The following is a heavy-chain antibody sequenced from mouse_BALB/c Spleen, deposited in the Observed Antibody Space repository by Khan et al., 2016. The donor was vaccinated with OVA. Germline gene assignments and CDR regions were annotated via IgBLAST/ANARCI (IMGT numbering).Heavy chain of an antibody. V-gene: IGHV1S56*01. J-gene: IGHJ3*01. D-gene: IGHD2-2*01. Sequence: VQLVESGPELVKPGASVRISCKASGYTFTSYYIHWVKQRPGQGLEWIGWIYPGNVSPKYNERFKGKATLTADKSSSTAYMQLSSLTSEDSAVYVCARAGYGSFAYWGQGTLVTVSA. CDR3: ARAGYGSFAY. CDR2: IYPGNVSP. CDR1: GYTFTSYY.